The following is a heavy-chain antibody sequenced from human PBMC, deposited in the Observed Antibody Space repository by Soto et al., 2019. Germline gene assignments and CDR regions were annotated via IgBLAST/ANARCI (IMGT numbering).Heavy chain of an antibody. V-gene: IGHV3-23*01. CDR2: ISGIGVST. J-gene: IGHJ4*02. CDR3: AKESSGWYLSRVDY. CDR1: GFTFSSYA. Sequence: GGSLRLSCAASGFTFSSYAMSWVRQAPGKGLYWVSAISGIGVSTYYADSVKGRFTISRDNSKNTLYLQMTSLRAEDTAVYYCAKESSGWYLSRVDYWGQGTLVTVSS. D-gene: IGHD6-19*01.